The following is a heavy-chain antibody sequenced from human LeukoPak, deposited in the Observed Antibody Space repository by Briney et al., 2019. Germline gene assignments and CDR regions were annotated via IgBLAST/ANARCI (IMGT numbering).Heavy chain of an antibody. J-gene: IGHJ5*02. V-gene: IGHV4-61*02. CDR1: GVSISSTNYY. D-gene: IGHD3-10*01. Sequence: MSSETLSLTCTVSGVSISSTNYYWTWIRQPAGKGLEWIGRIYTTGSPRYSPSLESRVTISVDTSTNQFSLKLTSVSVADTAVYYCARDRGFTTARGVASWVDPWGEGTLVTVSS. CDR3: ARDRGFTTARGVASWVDP. CDR2: IYTTGSP.